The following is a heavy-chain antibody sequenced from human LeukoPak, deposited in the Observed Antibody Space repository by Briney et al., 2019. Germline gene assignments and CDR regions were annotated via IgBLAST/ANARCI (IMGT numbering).Heavy chain of an antibody. D-gene: IGHD3-10*01. J-gene: IGHJ4*02. CDR3: ARPTHYYGSGSSDYFDY. V-gene: IGHV1-18*01. CDR1: GYTFTSYG. CDR2: ISAYNGNT. Sequence: ASVKVSCNASGYTFTSYGISWVRQAPGQGLEWMGWISAYNGNTNYAQKLQGRVTMTTDTSTSTAYMELRSLRSDDTAVYYCARPTHYYGSGSSDYFDYWGQGTLVTVSS.